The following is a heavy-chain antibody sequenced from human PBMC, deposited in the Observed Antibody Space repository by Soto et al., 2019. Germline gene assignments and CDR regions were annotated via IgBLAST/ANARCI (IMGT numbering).Heavy chain of an antibody. CDR1: GFPFSSYA. CDR3: TRDGA. Sequence: GGSLRLSCAASGFPFSSYAMNWVRQTPDKGLEWLSYISDSGSTIHYADSVKGRFTISRDNAKNSLYLQMNSLRADDTAVYYCTRDGASGQGTLVTVSS. CDR2: ISDSGSTI. J-gene: IGHJ5*02. V-gene: IGHV3-48*01.